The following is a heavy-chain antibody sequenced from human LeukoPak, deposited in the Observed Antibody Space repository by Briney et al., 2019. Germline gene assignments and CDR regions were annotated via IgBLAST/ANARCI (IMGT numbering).Heavy chain of an antibody. Sequence: SVKVSCKASGGTFSSYAISWVRQAPGQGLEWMGRIIPILGIANYAQKFQGRVTITADESTSTAYMELRSLRSEDTAVYYCARGLWFGDPSHYYYYMDVWGKGTTVTVSS. CDR3: ARGLWFGDPSHYYYYMDV. V-gene: IGHV1-69*04. CDR1: GGTFSSYA. J-gene: IGHJ6*03. CDR2: IIPILGIA. D-gene: IGHD3-10*01.